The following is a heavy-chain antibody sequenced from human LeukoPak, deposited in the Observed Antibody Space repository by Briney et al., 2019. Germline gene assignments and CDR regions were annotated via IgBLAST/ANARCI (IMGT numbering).Heavy chain of an antibody. Sequence: SETLSLTCSVSGGSISSSTYFWGWIRQPPGKGLEWIWTIYHTGTTYYNPSLQIRVTISVDTSKNQFSLNLSSVTATDTAVYFCARHYTLVTAPGAYYMDVWGKGTTVTVSS. D-gene: IGHD6-13*01. CDR1: GGSISSSTYF. CDR3: ARHYTLVTAPGAYYMDV. J-gene: IGHJ6*03. CDR2: IYHTGTT. V-gene: IGHV4-39*01.